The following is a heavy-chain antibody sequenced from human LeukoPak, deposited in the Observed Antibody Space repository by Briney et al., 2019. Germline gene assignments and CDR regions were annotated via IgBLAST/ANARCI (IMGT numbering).Heavy chain of an antibody. J-gene: IGHJ5*02. D-gene: IGHD1-26*01. CDR2: ISYDGSNK. V-gene: IGHV3-30*04. CDR1: GFTFSSYA. CDR3: AKVPLVGATTRRWFDP. Sequence: PGRSLRLSCAASGFTFSSYAMHWVRQAPGKGLEWVAVISYDGSNKYYADSVKGRFTISRDNSKNTLYLQMNSLRAEDTAVYYCAKVPLVGATTRRWFDPWGQGTLVTVSS.